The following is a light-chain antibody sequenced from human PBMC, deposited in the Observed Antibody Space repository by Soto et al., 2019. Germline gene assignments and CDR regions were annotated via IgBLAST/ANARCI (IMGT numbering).Light chain of an antibody. V-gene: IGKV3-20*01. CDR1: QSVSSSY. Sequence: EIVLTQSPGTLPLFPGERATLSCRASQSVSSSYVAWYQQKPGQAPRLLIYGASSRATGIPDRCSGSGSGTDFTLTISRLEPEDFAVYYCQQYGNSPTFGGGTKVDNK. CDR3: QQYGNSPT. CDR2: GAS. J-gene: IGKJ4*01.